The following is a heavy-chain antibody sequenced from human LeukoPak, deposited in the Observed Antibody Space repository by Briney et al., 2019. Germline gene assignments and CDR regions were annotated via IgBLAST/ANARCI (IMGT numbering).Heavy chain of an antibody. CDR2: IRSKAYGGTT. V-gene: IGHV3-49*04. CDR3: TRVLRRPAAAPFDY. Sequence: PGGSLRLSCAASGFTFSSYAMGWVRQAPGKGLEWVGFIRSKAYGGTTEYAASVKGRFTISRDDSKSIAYLQMNSLKTEDTAVYYCTRVLRRPAAAPFDYWGQGTLVTVSS. D-gene: IGHD2-2*01. J-gene: IGHJ4*02. CDR1: GFTFSSYA.